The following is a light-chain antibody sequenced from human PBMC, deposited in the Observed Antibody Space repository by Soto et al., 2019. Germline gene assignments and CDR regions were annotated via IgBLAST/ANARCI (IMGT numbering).Light chain of an antibody. Sequence: DIQMTQSPSSLSASVGDRVTITCRASQSISSYLNWYQQKPGKAPKLLIYAASSLQSGVPSRFSGSGSGTEFTLTISSLQPDDFATYFCQQGNNYPLTFGGGTKVDI. V-gene: IGKV1-39*01. J-gene: IGKJ4*01. CDR2: AAS. CDR3: QQGNNYPLT. CDR1: QSISSY.